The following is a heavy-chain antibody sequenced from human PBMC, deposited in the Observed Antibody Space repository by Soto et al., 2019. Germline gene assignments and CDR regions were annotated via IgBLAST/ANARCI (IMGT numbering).Heavy chain of an antibody. CDR3: ARHRRDGSGSYSRIIDH. D-gene: IGHD3-10*01. J-gene: IGHJ4*02. CDR2: IYYSGST. V-gene: IGHV4-39*01. CDR1: GGSISSSSYY. Sequence: QLQLQESGPGLVKPSETLSLTCTVSGGSISSSSYYWGWIRQPPGKGLEWIGSIYYSGSTDYNPSRNSQRPIPQDTSKRQFSPKLSAEPAADTAVYYCARHRRDGSGSYSRIIDHWGQGTLVTGSS.